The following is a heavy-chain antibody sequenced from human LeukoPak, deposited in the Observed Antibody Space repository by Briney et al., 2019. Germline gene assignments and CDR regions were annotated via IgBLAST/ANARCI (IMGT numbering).Heavy chain of an antibody. CDR3: AKDTSLLWFGELGH. D-gene: IGHD3-10*01. Sequence: GRSLRLSCAASGFTFDDYAMHWVRQAPGKGLEWVSGISWNSGSIGYADSVKGRFTISRDNAKNSLYLQMNSPRAEDTALYYCAKDTSLLWFGELGHWGQGTLVTVSS. J-gene: IGHJ4*02. CDR2: ISWNSGSI. V-gene: IGHV3-9*01. CDR1: GFTFDDYA.